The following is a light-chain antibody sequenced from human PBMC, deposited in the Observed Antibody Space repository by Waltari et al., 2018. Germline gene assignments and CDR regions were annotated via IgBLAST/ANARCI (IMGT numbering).Light chain of an antibody. CDR3: LQDFSYPLT. Sequence: AIQMTQSPSSLSASVGDRVLITCRASQDIGNDLAWVQQKPGKAPMLLIYAAATLQSGVPSRFSGSGSGTDFTLTVSSLQPEDFATYYCLQDFSYPLTFGQGTRVDIK. V-gene: IGKV1-6*01. CDR1: QDIGND. CDR2: AAA. J-gene: IGKJ1*01.